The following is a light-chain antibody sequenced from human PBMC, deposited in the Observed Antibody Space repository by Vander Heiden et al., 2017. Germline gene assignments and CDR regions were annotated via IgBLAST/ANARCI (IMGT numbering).Light chain of an antibody. V-gene: IGKV3-15*01. CDR3: QQYKTWPIT. Sequence: IVMTQSPATLSVSPGERATLSCRASQSVTTNLAWYQQKPGQAPRLLMFDAYSRATGIPARFSGSGSGTEFSLTISSLQSEDFAVYYCQQYKTWPITFGQGTRLEIK. J-gene: IGKJ5*01. CDR2: DAY. CDR1: QSVTTN.